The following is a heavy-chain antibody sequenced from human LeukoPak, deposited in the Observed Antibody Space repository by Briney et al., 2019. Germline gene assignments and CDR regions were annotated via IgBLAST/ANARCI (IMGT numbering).Heavy chain of an antibody. CDR2: INPNSGDT. Sequence: ASVKVSCKASGYTFTGYYIHWVRQAPGQGLEWMGWINPNSGDTDYAQKFQGRVSMTRDTSISTAYMELSRLRSDDTAVYYCARTITGTLDYWGPGTLVTVSS. J-gene: IGHJ4*02. CDR1: GYTFTGYY. D-gene: IGHD1-7*01. CDR3: ARTITGTLDY. V-gene: IGHV1-2*02.